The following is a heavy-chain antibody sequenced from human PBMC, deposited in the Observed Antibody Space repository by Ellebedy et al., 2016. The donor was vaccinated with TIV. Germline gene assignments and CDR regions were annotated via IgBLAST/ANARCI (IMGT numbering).Heavy chain of an antibody. V-gene: IGHV3-23*01. Sequence: PGGSLRLSCAASGFTFSSYAMSWVRQAPGKGLEWVSAISGSGHRTFYADSVKGRFTISRDNSRNTLILQMNSLRAEDTAVYYCAKDQVNSGSSPELDYWGQGTLVTVSS. D-gene: IGHD1-26*01. CDR1: GFTFSSYA. CDR3: AKDQVNSGSSPELDY. CDR2: ISGSGHRT. J-gene: IGHJ4*02.